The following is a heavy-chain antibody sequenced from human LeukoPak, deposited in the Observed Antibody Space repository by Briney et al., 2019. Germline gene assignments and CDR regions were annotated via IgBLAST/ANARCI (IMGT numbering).Heavy chain of an antibody. D-gene: IGHD5-18*01. J-gene: IGHJ4*02. V-gene: IGHV3-15*01. CDR1: GFPFSSYW. CDR2: IKSKTDGETT. Sequence: GGSLRLSCVASGFPFSSYWMTWVRQAPGKGLEWVGRIKSKTDGETTDYAAPVKGRFTISRDDSKNTLYLQMNSLKTEDTAVYYCTTSRKVGYSYGYVFDYWGQGTLVTVSS. CDR3: TTSRKVGYSYGYVFDY.